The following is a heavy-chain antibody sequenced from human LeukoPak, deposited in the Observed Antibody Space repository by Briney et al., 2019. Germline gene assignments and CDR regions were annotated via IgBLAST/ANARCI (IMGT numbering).Heavy chain of an antibody. V-gene: IGHV4-39*01. CDR1: GGSISSAAYY. CDR2: IYYTGTT. J-gene: IGHJ5*02. Sequence: SETLSLTCTVSGGSISSAAYYWGWVRQPPGKGLDWIGSIYYTGTTYYSPSLQTRATLSFGTSKNQFSLKLTSVTAADTAVYFCARRPIAAGNNWFDPWGQGTLVTVSS. CDR3: ARRPIAAGNNWFDP. D-gene: IGHD6-13*01.